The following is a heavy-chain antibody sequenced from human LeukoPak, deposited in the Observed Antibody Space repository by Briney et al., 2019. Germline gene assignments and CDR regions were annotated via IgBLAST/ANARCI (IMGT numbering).Heavy chain of an antibody. CDR3: ARGWFFGVVILSWFDP. V-gene: IGHV1-69*05. CDR2: IIPIFGTA. Sequence: ASVKVSCKASGGTFSSYAISWVRQAPGQGLEWMGGIIPIFGTANYAQKFQGRVTITTDESTSTAYMELSSLRSEDTAVYYCARGWFFGVVILSWFDPWGQRTLVTVSS. J-gene: IGHJ5*02. CDR1: GGTFSSYA. D-gene: IGHD3-3*01.